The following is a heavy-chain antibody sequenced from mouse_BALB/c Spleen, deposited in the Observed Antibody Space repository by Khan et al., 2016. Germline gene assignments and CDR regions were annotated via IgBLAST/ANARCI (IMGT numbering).Heavy chain of an antibody. CDR3: ARDLNWDFES. V-gene: IGHV5-4*02. CDR1: GFSFSDYY. CDR2: ICDGGSYT. Sequence: EVELVESGGGLVKPGGSLKLSCAASGFSFSDYYMYWVRLSPEKRLEWVATICDGGSYTYYPASVQGRFTISRDYAKNNLYLHLSSLKSEDSAMYYCARDLNWDFESWGAGNSVT. J-gene: IGHJ1*01.